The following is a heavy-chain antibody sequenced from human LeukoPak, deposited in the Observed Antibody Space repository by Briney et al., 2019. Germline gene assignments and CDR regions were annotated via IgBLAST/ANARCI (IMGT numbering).Heavy chain of an antibody. CDR2: INPNSGGT. CDR3: AMYYYDSSGYGAFDI. D-gene: IGHD3-22*01. J-gene: IGHJ3*02. Sequence: ASVKVSCKASGYTFTGYYMHWVRQAPGQGLEWMGRINPNSGGTNYAQKCQGRVTMTRDTSISTAYMELSRLRSDDTAVYYCAMYYYDSSGYGAFDIWGQGTMVTVSS. CDR1: GYTFTGYY. V-gene: IGHV1-2*06.